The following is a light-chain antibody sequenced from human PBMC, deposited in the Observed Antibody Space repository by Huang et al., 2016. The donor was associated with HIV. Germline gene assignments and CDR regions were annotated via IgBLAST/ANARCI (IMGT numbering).Light chain of an antibody. CDR1: QPINTY. V-gene: IGKV1-39*01. Sequence: DIQVTQSPSSLSASVGDRVTITCRASQPINTYLNWYQQKPGNAPKLLIYDSSTLQRGVPSRFSGSGSGTDFTLTISRLQPEDFATYYCQQSYSMPITFGRGTRLEI. CDR3: QQSYSMPIT. CDR2: DSS. J-gene: IGKJ5*01.